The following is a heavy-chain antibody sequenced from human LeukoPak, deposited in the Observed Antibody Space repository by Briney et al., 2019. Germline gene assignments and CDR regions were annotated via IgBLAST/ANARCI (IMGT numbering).Heavy chain of an antibody. CDR3: ARGGLLTVYNWFDP. Sequence: SETLSLTCAVYGGSFSGYYWSWIRQPPGKGLEWIGEINYSGSTNYNPSLKSRVTISVDTSKNQFSLKLSSVTAADTAVYYCARGGLLTVYNWFDPWGQGTLVTVSS. D-gene: IGHD3-16*01. CDR1: GGSFSGYY. CDR2: INYSGST. V-gene: IGHV4-34*01. J-gene: IGHJ5*02.